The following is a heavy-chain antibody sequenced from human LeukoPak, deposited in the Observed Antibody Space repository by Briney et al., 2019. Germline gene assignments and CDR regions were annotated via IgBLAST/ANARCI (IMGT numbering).Heavy chain of an antibody. CDR2: IKSKTNGGTT. CDR1: GFNFDNYG. D-gene: IGHD6-6*01. J-gene: IGHJ6*03. CDR3: TTVGEIAARPGYYYYYMDV. V-gene: IGHV3-15*01. Sequence: PGGSLRLSCVVSGFNFDNYGMHWVRQAPGKGLEWVGRIKSKTNGGTTDYAAPVKGRFTISRDDSKNTLYLQMNSLKTEDTAVYYCTTVGEIAARPGYYYYYMDVWGKGTTVTVSS.